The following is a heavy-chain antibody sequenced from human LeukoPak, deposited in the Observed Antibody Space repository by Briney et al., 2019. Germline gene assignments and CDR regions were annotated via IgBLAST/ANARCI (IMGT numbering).Heavy chain of an antibody. Sequence: GSLRLSCAASGFTFSSYAMSWVRQAPGKGLEWVSTFSGSGGSTHYADSVKGRFTISRDNAKNLLYLQMNSLRAEDTAVYYCARETPDSSGWDWGQGTLVTVSS. CDR1: GFTFSSYA. V-gene: IGHV3-23*01. CDR3: ARETPDSSGWD. CDR2: FSGSGGST. J-gene: IGHJ4*02. D-gene: IGHD6-19*01.